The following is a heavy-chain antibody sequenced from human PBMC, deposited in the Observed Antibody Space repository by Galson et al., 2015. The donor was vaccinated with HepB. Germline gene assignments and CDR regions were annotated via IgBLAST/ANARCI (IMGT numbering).Heavy chain of an antibody. V-gene: IGHV4-4*02. J-gene: IGHJ2*01. Sequence: LSLTCTVSGGSISSSNWWSWVRQPPGKGLEWIGEIYHSGSTNYNPSLKSRVTISVDKSKNQFSLKLSSVTAADTAVYYCARDGGQKYDSSQFFEISLGYFDPWGRGTLVTVSS. D-gene: IGHD3-22*01. CDR1: GGSISSSNW. CDR3: ARDGGQKYDSSQFFEISLGYFDP. CDR2: IYHSGST.